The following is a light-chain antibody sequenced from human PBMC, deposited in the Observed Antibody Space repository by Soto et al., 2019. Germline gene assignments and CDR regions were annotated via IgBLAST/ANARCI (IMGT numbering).Light chain of an antibody. CDR2: AAS. CDR1: QGISNY. J-gene: IGKJ3*01. Sequence: DIPMTQSPSSLSASVGDRVTITCRASQGISNYLAWYQQKPGKVPKLLIYAASTLQSGVPSRFSGSGSGTDFTLTINSLQPEDVATYYCQKYNSAPRTFGPGTEVDIK. CDR3: QKYNSAPRT. V-gene: IGKV1-27*01.